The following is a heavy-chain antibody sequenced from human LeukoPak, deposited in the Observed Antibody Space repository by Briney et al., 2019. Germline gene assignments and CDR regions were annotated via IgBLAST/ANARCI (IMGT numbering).Heavy chain of an antibody. J-gene: IGHJ5*02. CDR3: ARGPDSGSYFAWFGP. CDR1: GGSFSGYF. D-gene: IGHD3-10*01. Sequence: SETLSLTCAVYGGSFSGYFWNWIRQPPGKGLEWIGEINHSGSTHHNPSLKSRVTISIDTSKNQISLKLSSVTAAGTAVYYCARGPDSGSYFAWFGPWGQGTLVTVSS. CDR2: INHSGST. V-gene: IGHV4-34*01.